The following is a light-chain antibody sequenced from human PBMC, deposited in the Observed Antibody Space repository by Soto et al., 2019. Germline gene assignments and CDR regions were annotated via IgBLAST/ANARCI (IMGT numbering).Light chain of an antibody. CDR1: QSVSSN. CDR2: GAS. CDR3: QQYETVPPRFT. Sequence: DIVLTQTPATLSVSPGERATLSCRASQSVSSNLAWYQQKPGQAPRLLIYGASSRATGIPARFSGSGFETEFTLTISSLQSEDFAVYYCQQYETVPPRFTFGPGTKVDI. V-gene: IGKV3-15*01. J-gene: IGKJ3*01.